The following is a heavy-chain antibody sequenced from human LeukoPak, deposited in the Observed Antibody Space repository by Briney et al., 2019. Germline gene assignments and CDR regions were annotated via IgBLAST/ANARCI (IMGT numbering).Heavy chain of an antibody. CDR3: ASSQPDNWNNYYFDY. J-gene: IGHJ4*02. Sequence: KPSETLSLTCTVSGSSISSYYWSWIRQPPGKGLEWIGYIYYSGSTNYNPSLKSRVTISVDTSKNQFSLKLSSVTAADTAVYYCASSQPDNWNNYYFDYWGQGTLVTVSS. D-gene: IGHD1/OR15-1a*01. V-gene: IGHV4-59*01. CDR2: IYYSGST. CDR1: GSSISSYY.